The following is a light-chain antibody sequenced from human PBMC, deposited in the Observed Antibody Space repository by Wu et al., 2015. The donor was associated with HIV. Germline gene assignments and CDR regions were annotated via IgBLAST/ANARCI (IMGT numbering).Light chain of an antibody. CDR1: QGISNS. Sequence: DIQMTQSPSSLSASVGDRVTITCRASQGISNSLAWYQQKPGKAPKLLLFATSRLESGVPSRFSGSGSVSDYTLTISSLQPEDFVTYYCRQYYGTPLTFGGGTKVEIK. CDR2: ATS. J-gene: IGKJ4*01. CDR3: RQYYGTPLT. V-gene: IGKV1-NL1*01.